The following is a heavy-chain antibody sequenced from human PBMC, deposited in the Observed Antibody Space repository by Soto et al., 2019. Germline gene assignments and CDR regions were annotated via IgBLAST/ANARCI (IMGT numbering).Heavy chain of an antibody. J-gene: IGHJ6*02. CDR3: ARPRMTTTTRYHGMDV. CDR2: IKSKADGGTA. D-gene: IGHD4-17*01. CDR1: GFTFSTAW. Sequence: GGSLRLSCAASGFTFSTAWINWVRQAPGKGLEWVGRIKSKADGGTADFAALVKGRFAISRDDSRDMVYLQMNSLRPEDTAVYFCARPRMTTTTRYHGMDVWGRGTTVTVSS. V-gene: IGHV3-15*07.